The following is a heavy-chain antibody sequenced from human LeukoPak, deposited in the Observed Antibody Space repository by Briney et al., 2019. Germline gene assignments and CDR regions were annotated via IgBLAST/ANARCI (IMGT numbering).Heavy chain of an antibody. CDR1: GFTFSSYS. J-gene: IGHJ4*02. V-gene: IGHV3-21*01. D-gene: IGHD2-2*02. CDR2: ISSSSSYI. CDR3: ARDTPYLAKDY. Sequence: GGSLRLSCAASGFTFSSYSMYWVRQAPGKGLEWVSSISSSSSYIYYADSVKGRFTISRDNAKNSLYLQMNSLRAEDTAVYYCARDTPYLAKDYWGQGTLVTVSS.